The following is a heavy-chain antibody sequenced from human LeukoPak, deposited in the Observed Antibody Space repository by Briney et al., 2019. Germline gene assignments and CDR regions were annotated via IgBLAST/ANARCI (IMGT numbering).Heavy chain of an antibody. V-gene: IGHV1-69*04. CDR2: IIPILGIA. CDR3: ASAPNYYDSSGYHGDNWFDP. CDR1: GGTFSSYA. J-gene: IGHJ5*02. D-gene: IGHD3-22*01. Sequence: SVKVSCKASGGTFSSYAISWVRQAPGQGLEWVGRIIPILGIANYAQKFQGRVTITADKSTSTAYMELSSLRSEDTAVYYCASAPNYYDSSGYHGDNWFDPWGQGTLVTVSS.